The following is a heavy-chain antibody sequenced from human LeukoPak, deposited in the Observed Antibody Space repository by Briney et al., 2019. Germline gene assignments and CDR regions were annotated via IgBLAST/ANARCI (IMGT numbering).Heavy chain of an antibody. J-gene: IGHJ4*02. V-gene: IGHV1-2*02. CDR1: GYTFTGDY. Sequence: ASVKVSCKASGYTFTGDYVHWVRQAPGQGLEWTGWINPNSGGTDYAQKFQGRVTLTSDTSISTVYMELSRLRSNDTAVYYCATHTTMPLWGQGTLVTVSS. CDR2: INPNSGGT. CDR3: ATHTTMPL. D-gene: IGHD5-18*01.